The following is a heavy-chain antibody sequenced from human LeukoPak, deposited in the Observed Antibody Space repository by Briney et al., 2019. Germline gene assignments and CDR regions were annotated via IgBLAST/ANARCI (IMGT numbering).Heavy chain of an antibody. CDR1: GGSFSGYY. CDR2: INHSGST. V-gene: IGHV4-34*01. D-gene: IGHD5-12*01. CDR3: ARVGSGYDLDY. J-gene: IGHJ4*02. Sequence: SETLSLTCAVYGGSFSGYYWSWIRQPPGKGLEWIGEINHSGSTNYNPSLKSRVTVSVETSKSQFSLKLSSVTAADTAVYYCARVGSGYDLDYWGQGTLVTVSS.